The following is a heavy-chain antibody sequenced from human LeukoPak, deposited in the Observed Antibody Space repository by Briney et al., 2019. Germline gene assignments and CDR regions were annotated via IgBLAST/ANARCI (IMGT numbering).Heavy chain of an antibody. Sequence: GASVKVSCKASGYTFTGYYMLWVRQAPGQGLEWMGWINPNSGDTNYAQIFQGRVTMTRDTSISTAYMELSRLTSADTAVYYCARDSGTLVPNDYWGQGTLVTVSS. CDR1: GYTFTGYY. CDR2: INPNSGDT. J-gene: IGHJ4*02. V-gene: IGHV1-2*02. D-gene: IGHD6-6*01. CDR3: ARDSGTLVPNDY.